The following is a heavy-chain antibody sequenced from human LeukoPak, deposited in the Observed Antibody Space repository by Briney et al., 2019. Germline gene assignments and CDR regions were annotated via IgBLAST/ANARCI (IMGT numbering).Heavy chain of an antibody. D-gene: IGHD6-13*01. CDR3: ARLPGPPAAIDY. V-gene: IGHV3-21*01. Sequence: GGSLRLSCAASGFTFSSYSMNWVRQAPGKGLEWVSPISSSVSYIYYADSVKGRFTISRDNAKNSLYLQMNSLRAEDTAVYYCARLPGPPAAIDYWGQGTLVTVSS. CDR2: ISSSVSYI. J-gene: IGHJ4*02. CDR1: GFTFSSYS.